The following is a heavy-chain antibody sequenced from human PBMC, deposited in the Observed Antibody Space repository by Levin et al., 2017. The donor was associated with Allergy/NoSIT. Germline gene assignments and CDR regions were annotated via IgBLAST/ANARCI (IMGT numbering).Heavy chain of an antibody. CDR3: AKDRYSNSWYEAFDI. V-gene: IGHV1-2*06. Sequence: ASVKVSCKASGYTFSVYNIHWIRQAPGQGLEWMGRIDPSSGGTKSAQKFQGRVTMTRDTSISTVYMELSRLTSDDTAVYFCAKDRYSNSWYEAFDIWVQGTSVTVS. J-gene: IGHJ3*02. CDR1: GYTFSVYN. CDR2: IDPSSGGT. D-gene: IGHD6-13*01.